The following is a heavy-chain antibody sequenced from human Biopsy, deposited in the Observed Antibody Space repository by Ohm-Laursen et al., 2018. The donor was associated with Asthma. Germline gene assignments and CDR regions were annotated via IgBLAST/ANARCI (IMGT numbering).Heavy chain of an antibody. CDR1: GYPFTDYY. D-gene: IGHD3-16*01. CDR3: ARIKIRIGAGTDRYFDL. J-gene: IGHJ2*01. CDR2: IDPNSGGT. V-gene: IGHV1-2*06. Sequence: SVKVSCKSSGYPFTDYYVHWVRQAPGQGLEWMGRIDPNSGGTNYAQKFLGRVTMTRDTSVNTAFMVLSRLRSDDTAVYYCARIKIRIGAGTDRYFDLWGRGTLVTVSS.